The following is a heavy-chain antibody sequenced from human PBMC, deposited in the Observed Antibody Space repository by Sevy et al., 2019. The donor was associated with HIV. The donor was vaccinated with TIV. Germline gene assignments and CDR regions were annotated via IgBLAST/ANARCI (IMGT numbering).Heavy chain of an antibody. D-gene: IGHD3-9*01. CDR2: ISAYNGNT. J-gene: IGHJ5*02. CDR1: GYTFTSYG. V-gene: IGHV1-18*04. Sequence: ASVKVSCKASGYTFTSYGISWVRQAPGQGLEWMGWISAYNGNTNYAQKLQGRVTMTTDTSTSTASMELRSLRSDDTAVYYCARNWGRYFDWLLSNWFDPWGQGTLVTVSS. CDR3: ARNWGRYFDWLLSNWFDP.